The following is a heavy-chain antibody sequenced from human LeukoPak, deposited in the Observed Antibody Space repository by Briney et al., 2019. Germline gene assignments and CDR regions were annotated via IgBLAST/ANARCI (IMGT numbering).Heavy chain of an antibody. V-gene: IGHV1-69*06. J-gene: IGHJ3*02. CDR3: ARGGDYIMITFGGVKSAFDI. Sequence: EASVTVSCKASGGTFSSYAISWVRQAPGQGLEWMGGIIPIFGTANYPQKFQGRVTITADKSTSTAYMELSSLRSEDTAVYYCARGGDYIMITFGGVKSAFDIWGQGTMVTVSS. CDR2: IIPIFGTA. D-gene: IGHD3-16*01. CDR1: GGTFSSYA.